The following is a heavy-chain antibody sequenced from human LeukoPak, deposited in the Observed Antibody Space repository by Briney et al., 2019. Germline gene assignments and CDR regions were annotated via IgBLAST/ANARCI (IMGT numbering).Heavy chain of an antibody. D-gene: IGHD3-3*01. V-gene: IGHV1-69*04. CDR2: IIPIFGIA. J-gene: IGHJ4*02. CDR1: GGTFSSYA. Sequence: GASVKVSCKASGGTFSSYAISWVRQAPGQGLEWRGRIIPIFGIANYAQKFQGRVTITADKSTSTAYMELSSLRSEDTAVYYCARDLEGVTIFGVVPFFDYWGQGTLVTVSS. CDR3: ARDLEGVTIFGVVPFFDY.